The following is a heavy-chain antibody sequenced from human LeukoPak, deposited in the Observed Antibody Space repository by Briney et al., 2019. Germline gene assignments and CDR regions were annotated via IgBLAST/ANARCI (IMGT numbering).Heavy chain of an antibody. CDR3: ARTYYYGSGRPLAFDY. CDR2: IIPIFGTA. J-gene: IGHJ4*02. Sequence: SVKVSCKASGGTFSSYAISWVRRAPGQGLEWMGGIIPIFGTANYAQKFQGRVTITADESTSTAYMELSSLRSEDTAVYYCARTYYYGSGRPLAFDYWGQGTLVTVSS. D-gene: IGHD3-10*01. V-gene: IGHV1-69*01. CDR1: GGTFSSYA.